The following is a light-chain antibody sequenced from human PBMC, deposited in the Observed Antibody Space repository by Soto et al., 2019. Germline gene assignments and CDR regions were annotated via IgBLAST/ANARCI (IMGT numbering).Light chain of an antibody. CDR3: QQSYSTPLT. V-gene: IGKV1-39*01. J-gene: IGKJ4*02. Sequence: DIQMTQSPSSLSASVGDRVTITCRASQSISSYLNWYQQKPGKAPKLLIYAASNLQSGVPSRFSGSGSATDFTLTISSLQPEYFATYYCQQSYSTPLTCGAGTKVEIK. CDR1: QSISSY. CDR2: AAS.